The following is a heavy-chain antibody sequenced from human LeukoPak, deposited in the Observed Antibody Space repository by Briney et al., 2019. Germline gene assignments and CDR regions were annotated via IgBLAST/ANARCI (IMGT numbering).Heavy chain of an antibody. CDR3: ARDAQARVFWSGYYPTPYYYYGMDV. J-gene: IGHJ6*02. Sequence: PSETLSLTCTVSGGSISSYYWSWIRQPAGKGLEWIGRIYTSGSTNYNPSLKSRVTMSVDTSKNQLSLKLSSVTAADTAVYYCARDAQARVFWSGYYPTPYYYYGMDVWGQGTTVTVSS. V-gene: IGHV4-4*07. D-gene: IGHD3-3*01. CDR2: IYTSGST. CDR1: GGSISSYY.